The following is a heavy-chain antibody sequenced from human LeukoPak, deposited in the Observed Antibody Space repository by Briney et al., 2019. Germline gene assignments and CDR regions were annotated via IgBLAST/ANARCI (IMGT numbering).Heavy chain of an antibody. CDR1: GFTISNYW. CDR2: VNQDGTVE. D-gene: IGHD3-10*01. J-gene: IGHJ4*02. V-gene: IGHV3-7*04. Sequence: GGSLRLSCAASGFTISNYWMNWVRQAPGEGLEWVANVNQDGTVEHYVDSVKGRFTISRDNAKNSLYLQMNTLRAEDTAVYYCARDCCASGSLDYWGQGALVTVSS. CDR3: ARDCCASGSLDY.